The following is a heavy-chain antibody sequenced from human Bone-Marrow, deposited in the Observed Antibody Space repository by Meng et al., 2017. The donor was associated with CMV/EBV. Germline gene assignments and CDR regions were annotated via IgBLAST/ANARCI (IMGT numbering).Heavy chain of an antibody. Sequence: SETLSLTCAVYGGSFSGYYSSWIRQPPGKGLEWIGEINHSGSTNYNPSLKSRVTISVDTSKNQFSLKRGAVTAEDAGVYYCARGRAYLYSSGGYDNWGQGTLVTVSS. CDR2: INHSGST. J-gene: IGHJ4*02. CDR1: GGSFSGYY. D-gene: IGHD6-19*01. V-gene: IGHV4-34*01. CDR3: ARGRAYLYSSGGYDN.